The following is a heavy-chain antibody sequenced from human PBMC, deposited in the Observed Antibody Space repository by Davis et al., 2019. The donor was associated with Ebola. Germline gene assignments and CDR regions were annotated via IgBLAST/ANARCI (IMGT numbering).Heavy chain of an antibody. V-gene: IGHV1-69*13. D-gene: IGHD3-16*01. CDR3: ARGPSYGPDS. CDR1: GGPFSNFP. J-gene: IGHJ4*02. CDR2: VIPIFGIS. Sequence: SVKVSCKVSGGPFSNFPITWVRQAPGQGLECMGGVIPIFGISNYAEKFKGGVTITADESATTVYMELNSLRSDDTAIYYCARGPSYGPDSWGQGTLITVSS.